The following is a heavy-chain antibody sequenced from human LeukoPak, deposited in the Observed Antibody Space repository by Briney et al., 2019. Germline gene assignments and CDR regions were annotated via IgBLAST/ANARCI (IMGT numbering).Heavy chain of an antibody. CDR1: GFTFSSYA. CDR3: ARASGDAYYYYYMDV. D-gene: IGHD7-27*01. J-gene: IGHJ6*03. V-gene: IGHV3-23*01. Sequence: PGGSLRLSCAASGFTFSSYAMSWVRQAPGKGLEWVSAISGSGGSTYYADSVKGRFTISRDNSKNTLYLQMNSLRAEDTAVYYCARASGDAYYYYYMDVWGKGTTVTVSS. CDR2: ISGSGGST.